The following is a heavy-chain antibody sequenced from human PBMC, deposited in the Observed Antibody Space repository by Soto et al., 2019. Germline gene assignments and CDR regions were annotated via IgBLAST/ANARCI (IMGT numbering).Heavy chain of an antibody. D-gene: IGHD5-18*01. J-gene: IGHJ3*01. CDR1: GFSVGISY. Sequence: PGGSLRLSCAASGFSVGISYMTWVRQAPGKGLEWVSVIYGGGGTYYADSVRGRFTISRDISENTLSLQMNSLRAEEDTAVYYCARGHSSGHDAFEVWGQGTMVTVSS. V-gene: IGHV3-66*01. CDR2: IYGGGGT. CDR3: ARGHSSGHDAFEV.